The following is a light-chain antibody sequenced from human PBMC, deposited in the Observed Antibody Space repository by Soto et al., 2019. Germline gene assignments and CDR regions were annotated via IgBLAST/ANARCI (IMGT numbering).Light chain of an antibody. CDR1: SSDVGSYDL. CDR2: EVN. V-gene: IGLV2-14*02. Sequence: QSALTQPASVSESPGQSITIPCTGTSSDVGSYDLVSWYQHHPGTAPKLIVYEVNKRPSGVSARFSGSKSGNTASLTISGLQAEDEAEYYCSSYTNINTRACVFGTGTQLTVL. CDR3: SSYTNINTRACV. J-gene: IGLJ1*01.